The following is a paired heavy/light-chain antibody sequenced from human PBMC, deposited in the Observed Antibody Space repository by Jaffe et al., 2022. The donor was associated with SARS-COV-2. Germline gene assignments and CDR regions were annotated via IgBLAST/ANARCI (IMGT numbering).Heavy chain of an antibody. Sequence: QVQLVESGGGLVKPGGSLRLSCAASGFTFSDYYMSWIRQAPGKGLEWVSYISSSSSYTNYADSVKGRFTISRDNAKNSLYLQMNSLRAEDTAVYYCARNTAMDYWGQGTLVTVSS. D-gene: IGHD5-18*01. CDR2: ISSSSSYT. CDR3: ARNTAMDY. V-gene: IGHV3-11*06. CDR1: GFTFSDYY. J-gene: IGHJ4*02.
Light chain of an antibody. J-gene: IGLJ3*02. Sequence: QAVVTQEPSLTVSPGGTVTLTCGSTTETVTSGHYPYWFQQKPGQAPRTLIFDTRNKHSWTPARFSGSLLGGKAALTLSGAQPEDEAEYYCLLSFSGTRVFGGGTKLTVL. V-gene: IGLV7-46*01. CDR1: TETVTSGHY. CDR2: DTR. CDR3: LLSFSGTRV.